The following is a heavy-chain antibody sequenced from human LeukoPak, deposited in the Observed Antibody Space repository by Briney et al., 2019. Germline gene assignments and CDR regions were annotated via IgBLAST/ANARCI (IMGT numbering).Heavy chain of an antibody. D-gene: IGHD3-10*01. CDR3: ARAPSTMVRGVTPAAFDI. CDR1: GFTFSSYA. V-gene: IGHV3-30-3*01. Sequence: AGGSLRLSCAASGFTFSSYAMHWVRQAPGKGLEWVAVISYDGSNKYYADSVKGRFTISRDNSKNTLYLQMNSLRAEDTAVYYCARAPSTMVRGVTPAAFDIWGQGTMVTVSS. J-gene: IGHJ3*02. CDR2: ISYDGSNK.